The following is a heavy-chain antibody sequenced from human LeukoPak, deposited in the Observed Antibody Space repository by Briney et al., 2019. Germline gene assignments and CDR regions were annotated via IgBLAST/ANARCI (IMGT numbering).Heavy chain of an antibody. D-gene: IGHD4-17*01. J-gene: IGHJ2*01. CDR2: ISSSSSYT. V-gene: IGHV3-11*06. CDR1: GFTFSDYY. Sequence: PGGSLRLSCAASGFTFSDYYMSWIRQAPGKGLEWVSYISSSSSYTNYADSAKGRFTISRDNAKNSLYLQMNSLRAEDTAVYYCARDGLNYYGDYDSWYFDLWGRGTLVTVSS. CDR3: ARDGLNYYGDYDSWYFDL.